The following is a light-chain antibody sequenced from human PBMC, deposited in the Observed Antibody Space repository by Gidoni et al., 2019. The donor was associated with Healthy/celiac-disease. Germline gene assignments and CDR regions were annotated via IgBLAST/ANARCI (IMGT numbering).Light chain of an antibody. Sequence: EIVLPQSPAPLSLSPGERATLSCRASQSASSYLAWYQQKPGQAPRLLIYDASNRATGIPARFSGSGSGTDFTLTISSLEPEDFAVYYCQQRSNWPPFGQGTKLEIK. CDR3: QQRSNWPP. J-gene: IGKJ2*01. CDR2: DAS. CDR1: QSASSY. V-gene: IGKV3-11*01.